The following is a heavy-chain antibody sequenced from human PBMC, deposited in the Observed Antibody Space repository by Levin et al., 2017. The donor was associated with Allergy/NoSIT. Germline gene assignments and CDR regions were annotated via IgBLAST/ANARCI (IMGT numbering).Heavy chain of an antibody. D-gene: IGHD3-9*01. CDR3: ARAFDILTGLDY. J-gene: IGHJ4*02. CDR1: GFTVSSNY. CDR2: IYSGGST. Sequence: GESLKISCAASGFTVSSNYMSWVRQAPGKGLEWVSVIYSGGSTYYADSVKGRFTISRDNSKNTLYLQMNSLRAEDTAVYYCARAFDILTGLDYWGQGTLVTVSS. V-gene: IGHV3-66*02.